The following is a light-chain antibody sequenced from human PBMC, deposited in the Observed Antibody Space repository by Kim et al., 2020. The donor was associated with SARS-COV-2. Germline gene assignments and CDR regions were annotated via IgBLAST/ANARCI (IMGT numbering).Light chain of an antibody. CDR2: KAS. J-gene: IGKJ1*01. CDR3: QQYNYYST. V-gene: IGKV1-5*03. Sequence: PASVGDRSTVTCRPSQSVSNWLAWYQQKPGKAPKLLIYKASSLGSGVPSRFSGSGSGTEFTLTISSLQPDDFATYYCQQYNYYSTFGQGTKVDIK. CDR1: QSVSNW.